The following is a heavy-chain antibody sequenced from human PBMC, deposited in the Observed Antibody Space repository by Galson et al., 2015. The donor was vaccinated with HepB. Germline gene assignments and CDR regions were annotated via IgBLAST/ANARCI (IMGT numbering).Heavy chain of an antibody. CDR1: GFTFTNAW. CDR3: TTDSYIPD. Sequence: SLRLSCATSGFTFTNAWMTWVRQPPGQGLEWIGLIKSNTQGGTADYAAPVRGRFTISRDDSKSTVYLQLNDLRAEDTAIYYCTTDSYIPDWGQGTLVTVSS. CDR2: IKSNTQGGTA. D-gene: IGHD5-18*01. V-gene: IGHV3-15*01. J-gene: IGHJ4*02.